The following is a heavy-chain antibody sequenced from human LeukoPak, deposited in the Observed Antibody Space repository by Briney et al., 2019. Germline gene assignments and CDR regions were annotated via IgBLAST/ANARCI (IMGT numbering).Heavy chain of an antibody. CDR1: GVSLSTSGVG. J-gene: IGHJ3*02. V-gene: IGHV2-5*02. CDR3: AHSQVFSYGSFHDAYDI. CDR2: IYWDDDS. D-gene: IGHD5-18*01. Sequence: SGPTLVDPTQTLTLTCSLSGVSLSTSGVGVGWIRQPPGKALEWLALIYWDDDSRYSPSLKSRLTIAKDTSKNQVVLTLTNMDSVDTATYYCAHSQVFSYGSFHDAYDIWGLGMLVTVSS.